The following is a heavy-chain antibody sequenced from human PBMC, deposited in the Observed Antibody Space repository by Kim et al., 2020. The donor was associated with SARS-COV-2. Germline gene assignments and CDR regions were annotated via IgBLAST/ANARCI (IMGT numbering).Heavy chain of an antibody. CDR2: IWYDGSKQ. CDR3: ATFGAGIAAAGLDY. D-gene: IGHD6-13*01. CDR1: GFTFSDYG. J-gene: IGHJ4*02. Sequence: GGSLRRSCAASGFTFSDYGIHWVRQAPGKGLEWVAAIWYDGSKQYYTESVKGRFTISRDNSKNTLYLQMTSLRVDDTAVYYCATFGAGIAAAGLDYWGQG. V-gene: IGHV3-33*01.